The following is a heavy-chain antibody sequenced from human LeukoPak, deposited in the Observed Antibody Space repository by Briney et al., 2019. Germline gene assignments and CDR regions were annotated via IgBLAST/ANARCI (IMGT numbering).Heavy chain of an antibody. CDR1: GGSISSGSYY. CDR2: IYTSGST. CDR3: ARAVSDYYGSGSAQDY. D-gene: IGHD3-10*01. J-gene: IGHJ4*02. Sequence: PSETLSLTCTVSGGSISSGSYYWSWIRQPAGKGLEWIGRIYTSGSTNYNPSLKSRVTISVDTSKNQFSLKLSSVTAADTAVYYCARAVSDYYGSGSAQDYWGQGTLVTVSS. V-gene: IGHV4-61*02.